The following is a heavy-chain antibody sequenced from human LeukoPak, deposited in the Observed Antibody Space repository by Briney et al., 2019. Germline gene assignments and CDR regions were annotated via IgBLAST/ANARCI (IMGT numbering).Heavy chain of an antibody. J-gene: IGHJ4*02. D-gene: IGHD6-13*01. CDR3: ARVNRYCNDY. CDR1: GVSISRYY. V-gene: IGHV4-59*01. CDR2: IFYSGST. Sequence: PSETLSLTCTVSGVSISRYYWSWIRQSPGKGLEWIGNIFYSGSTNYNPSFKSRVTISLDTSKNQFSLNLSSVTAADTAVYYCARVNRYCNDYWDQGTLVTVSS.